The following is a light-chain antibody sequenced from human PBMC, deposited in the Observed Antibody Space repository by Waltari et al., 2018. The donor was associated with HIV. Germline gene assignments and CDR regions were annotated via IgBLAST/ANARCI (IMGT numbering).Light chain of an antibody. CDR1: QSISDW. Sequence: DIQMTQSPSTLPASVGDRVTLTCRASQSISDWLAWYQQKPGKAPNLLIYRASTLESGVPSRFSGSGSGTEFTLTITSLQPDDFATYYCQHYYTFPWTFGQGTKVENK. V-gene: IGKV1-5*03. CDR2: RAS. CDR3: QHYYTFPWT. J-gene: IGKJ1*01.